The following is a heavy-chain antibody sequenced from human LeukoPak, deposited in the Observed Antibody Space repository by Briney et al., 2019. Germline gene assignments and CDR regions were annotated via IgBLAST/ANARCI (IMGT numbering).Heavy chain of an antibody. CDR2: IYYSGTT. V-gene: IGHV4-59*01. D-gene: IGHD6-19*01. J-gene: IGHJ6*03. CDR1: GGSMKSYY. Sequence: SETLSLTCSVSGGSMKSYYWSWIRQPPGKGLEWIGYIYYSGTTEYNPSFKSRVTIFGDTSKNQFSLKLSSVTAADTAVYYCARNSGWYYMDVWGKGTTVTVSS. CDR3: ARNSGWYYMDV.